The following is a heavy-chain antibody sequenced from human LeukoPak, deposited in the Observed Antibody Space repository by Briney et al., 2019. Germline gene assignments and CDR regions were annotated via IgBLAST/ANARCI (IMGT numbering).Heavy chain of an antibody. CDR3: ARLSRLNSDGWSAFDL. J-gene: IGHJ3*01. Sequence: GGSLRLSCAASGFSFSDYSMSWIRQAPGKGLEWVSHISSSSSYTNYADSVKGRFTISRDNAKNSLYLQMNSLRVEDTAVYYCARLSRLNSDGWSAFDLWGQGTMVTVSS. D-gene: IGHD6-19*01. V-gene: IGHV3-11*03. CDR1: GFSFSDYS. CDR2: ISSSSSYT.